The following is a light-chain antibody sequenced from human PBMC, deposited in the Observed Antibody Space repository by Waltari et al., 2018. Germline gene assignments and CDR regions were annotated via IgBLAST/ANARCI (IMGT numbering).Light chain of an antibody. Sequence: SCRASQSVSTFLTWYQQRPGQAPRRLIYETSNRATGIPARFSGSGSETDCTLTISSLEPEDFAVYYCQQRINWPLTFGGGTKVEIK. CDR2: ETS. V-gene: IGKV3-11*01. J-gene: IGKJ4*01. CDR1: QSVSTF. CDR3: QQRINWPLT.